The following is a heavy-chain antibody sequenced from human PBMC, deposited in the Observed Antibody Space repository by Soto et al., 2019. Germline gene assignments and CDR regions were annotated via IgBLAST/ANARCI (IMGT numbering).Heavy chain of an antibody. CDR2: INSGGTVA. CDR1: GFTYESYA. CDR3: GREPYVSYYGVDV. V-gene: IGHV3-23*01. D-gene: IGHD3-10*02. Sequence: EVQLLESGGGLVQPGGSLRLSCAASGFTYESYAMSWVRQAPGKGLEWVSGINSGGTVAHYADSVKGRFAISRDNSKNTLYLQMDRLRAEDTARYYCGREPYVSYYGVDVWGQGTTVIVSS. J-gene: IGHJ6*02.